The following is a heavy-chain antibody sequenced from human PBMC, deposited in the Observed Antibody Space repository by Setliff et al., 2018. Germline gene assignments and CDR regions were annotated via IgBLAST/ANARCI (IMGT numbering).Heavy chain of an antibody. J-gene: IGHJ4*02. CDR3: VKDPGDSSGSFEY. V-gene: IGHV3-48*04. Sequence: GGSLRLSCVASGFTFSSHGMTWVRLAPGKGLEWISYISTSSSTIYYADSVKGRFTVSRDNSKNTLYLQMNSLRAEDTAVYYCVKDPGDSSGSFEYWGQGTPVTVSS. CDR2: ISTSSSTI. CDR1: GFTFSSHG. D-gene: IGHD3-22*01.